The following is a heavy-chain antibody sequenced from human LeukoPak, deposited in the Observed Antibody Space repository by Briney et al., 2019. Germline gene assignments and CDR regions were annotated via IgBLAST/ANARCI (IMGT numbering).Heavy chain of an antibody. CDR1: GFTFRSYA. J-gene: IGHJ4*02. V-gene: IGHV3-23*01. CDR2: ISGSGGST. Sequence: PGGSLRLSCAASGFTFRSYAMSWVRQAPGKGLEWVSAISGSGGSTYYADSVKGRFTISRDNSKNTLYLQMNSLRAEDTAVYYCRKDPGWNPERGFDYWGQGTLVTVSS. D-gene: IGHD1-1*01. CDR3: RKDPGWNPERGFDY.